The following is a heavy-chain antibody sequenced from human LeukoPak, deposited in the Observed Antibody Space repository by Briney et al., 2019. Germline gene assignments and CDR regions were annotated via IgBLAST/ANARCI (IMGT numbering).Heavy chain of an antibody. CDR1: GFTFSSYA. CDR2: ISGSGGST. V-gene: IGHV3-23*01. J-gene: IGHJ4*02. CDR3: ARGVYIAAAQYGY. Sequence: GGSLRLSCAASGFTFSSYAMSWVRQAPGKGLEWVSAISGSGGSTYYADSVKGRFTISRDDSKNTLYLQMNSLRAEDTAVYYCARGVYIAAAQYGYWGQGTLVTVSS. D-gene: IGHD6-13*01.